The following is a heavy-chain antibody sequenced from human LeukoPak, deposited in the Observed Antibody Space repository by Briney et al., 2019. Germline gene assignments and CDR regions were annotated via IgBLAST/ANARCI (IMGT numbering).Heavy chain of an antibody. CDR2: ISSSSSYI. Sequence: GGSLRLSCAASGFTFSSYSMNWVRQAPGKGLEWVSSISSSSSYIYYADSVKGRFTISGDNSKNTLYLQMNSLRAEDTAVYYCARAWYYYDRSDAFDIWGQGTMVTVSS. V-gene: IGHV3-21*04. CDR3: ARAWYYYDRSDAFDI. CDR1: GFTFSSYS. J-gene: IGHJ3*02. D-gene: IGHD3-10*02.